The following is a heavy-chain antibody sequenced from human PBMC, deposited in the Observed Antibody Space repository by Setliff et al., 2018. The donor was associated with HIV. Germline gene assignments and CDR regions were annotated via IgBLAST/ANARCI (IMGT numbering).Heavy chain of an antibody. CDR1: GYTFTGYY. D-gene: IGHD3-3*01. V-gene: IGHV1-2*06. CDR3: ARLPVITIFGVLNGDDGFDI. Sequence: ASVKVSCKASGYTFTGYYMHWVRQAPGQGPEWLGRINPKSGGTRYAQKFQDRVSMTRDTAISTAYMELSRLRSDDSAVYYCARLPVITIFGVLNGDDGFDIWGQGTMVTVSS. CDR2: INPKSGGT. J-gene: IGHJ3*02.